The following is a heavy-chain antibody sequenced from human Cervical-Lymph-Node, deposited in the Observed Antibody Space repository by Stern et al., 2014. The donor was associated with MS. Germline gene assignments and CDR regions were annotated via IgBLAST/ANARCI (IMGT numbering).Heavy chain of an antibody. Sequence: VQLVQSGPGLVKPSETLSLTCTVSGDSIRSYYWSCIRQPPGKGLQWIGYIHSSGSTNYKSSLKSRVTISVDTSKNQFSLYLNSVTAADTAVYYCARGAETATPWDFWGQGTLVTVSS. D-gene: IGHD5-24*01. J-gene: IGHJ4*02. CDR2: IHSSGST. CDR1: GDSIRSYY. V-gene: IGHV4-59*01. CDR3: ARGAETATPWDF.